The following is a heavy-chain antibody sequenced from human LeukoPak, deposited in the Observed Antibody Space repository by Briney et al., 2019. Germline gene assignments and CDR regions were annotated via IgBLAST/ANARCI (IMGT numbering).Heavy chain of an antibody. CDR3: ARYIDYGVGDGFDP. D-gene: IGHD4-17*01. Sequence: SGGSLRLSCAASGFTFSNYSMNWVRQAPGKGLEWVSSISRISSYIYYADSVKGRFTISRDNAKNSLYLQMNSLRAEDTAVYYCARYIDYGVGDGFDPWGQGTLVTVSS. CDR1: GFTFSNYS. V-gene: IGHV3-21*01. J-gene: IGHJ5*02. CDR2: ISRISSYI.